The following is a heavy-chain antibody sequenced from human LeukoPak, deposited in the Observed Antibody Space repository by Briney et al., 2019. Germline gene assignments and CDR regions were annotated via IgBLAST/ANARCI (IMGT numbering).Heavy chain of an antibody. CDR2: INAGNGNT. D-gene: IGHD6-19*01. CDR3: ARSVVAVAGNPYYYAMDV. CDR1: GYTFTSYA. J-gene: IGHJ6*02. V-gene: IGHV1-3*01. Sequence: ASVKVSCKASGYTFTSYAIHWVRQAPGQRLEWMGWINAGNGNTKYSQKFQGRVTITRDTSASTAYMELSSLRSEDTAVYYCARSVVAVAGNPYYYAMDVWGQGTTVTVSS.